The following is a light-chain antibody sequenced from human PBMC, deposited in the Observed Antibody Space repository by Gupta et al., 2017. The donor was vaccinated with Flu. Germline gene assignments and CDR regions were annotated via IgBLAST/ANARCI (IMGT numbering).Light chain of an antibody. CDR1: ASNIGSHT. V-gene: IGLV1-44*01. Sequence: QSVLTPPPSASGTPGQTVTISCSGSASNIGSHTVNWYQQPPGTAPKLLIYNSNQRPSGVPDRFSGSKSGTSASLAISGLQSEDEADYYCGAWDDRLNGFVFGTGTKVTVL. J-gene: IGLJ1*01. CDR2: NSN. CDR3: GAWDDRLNGFV.